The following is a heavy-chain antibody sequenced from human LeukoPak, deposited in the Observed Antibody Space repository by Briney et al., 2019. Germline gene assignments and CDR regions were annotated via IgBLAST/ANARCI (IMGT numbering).Heavy chain of an antibody. D-gene: IGHD3-22*01. Sequence: PSETLSLTCTVSGGSISSSSYYWGWIRQPPGKGLEWIGSIYYSGSTYYNPSLKSRVTISVDTSKNQFSLKLSSVTAADTAVYYCARVTGYMIEDYFDYWGQGTLVTVSS. CDR1: GGSISSSSYY. CDR2: IYYSGST. CDR3: ARVTGYMIEDYFDY. J-gene: IGHJ4*02. V-gene: IGHV4-39*07.